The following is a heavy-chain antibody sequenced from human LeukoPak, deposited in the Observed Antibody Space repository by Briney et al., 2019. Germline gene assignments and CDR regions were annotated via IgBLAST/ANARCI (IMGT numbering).Heavy chain of an antibody. Sequence: PSETLSLTCTVSGGSIRSSGYYWGWIRQPPGKGLEWIGSIYYSGSTYYNPSLKSRVTISVDTSKNQFSLKLSSVTAADTAVYYCARSSRPDSSGWSEWGQGTLVTVSS. V-gene: IGHV4-39*07. J-gene: IGHJ4*02. CDR3: ARSSRPDSSGWSE. CDR2: IYYSGST. CDR1: GGSIRSSGYY. D-gene: IGHD6-19*01.